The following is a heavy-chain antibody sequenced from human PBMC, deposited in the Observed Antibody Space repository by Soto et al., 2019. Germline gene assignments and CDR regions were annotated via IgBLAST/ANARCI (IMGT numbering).Heavy chain of an antibody. CDR3: ARDPTYSSSGWFDP. CDR2: ISSSGSII. D-gene: IGHD6-6*01. CDR1: GFTFSDYY. J-gene: IGHJ5*02. Sequence: QVQLVESGGGSVKPGGSLRLSCAASGFTFSDYYMNWIRQAPGKGLEWVSYISSSGSIIYYADSVKGRFIISRDNAKNSLYLQMNSLRAEDTAVYYCARDPTYSSSGWFDPWGQGTLVTVSS. V-gene: IGHV3-11*01.